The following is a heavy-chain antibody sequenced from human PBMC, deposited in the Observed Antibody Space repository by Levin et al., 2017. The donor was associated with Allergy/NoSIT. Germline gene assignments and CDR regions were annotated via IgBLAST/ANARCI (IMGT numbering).Heavy chain of an antibody. Sequence: SETLSLTCTVSGGSISSYYWSWIRQPPGKGLEWIGYIYYSGSTNYNPSLKSRVTISVDTSKNQFSLKLSSVTAADTAVYYCARDQVRGGFYYGMDVWGQGTTVTVSS. V-gene: IGHV4-59*01. D-gene: IGHD3-10*01. J-gene: IGHJ6*02. CDR1: GGSISSYY. CDR3: ARDQVRGGFYYGMDV. CDR2: IYYSGST.